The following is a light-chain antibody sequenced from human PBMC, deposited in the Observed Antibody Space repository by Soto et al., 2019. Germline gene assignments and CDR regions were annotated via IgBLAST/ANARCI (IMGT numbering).Light chain of an antibody. J-gene: IGKJ1*01. Sequence: LRMTQSHSTLSAYIGDRVAITCRASQNIGIWLAWYQQRPGKAPRYLIYKASTLESGVPSRFSGSGSGTEFALTISSLQPDDFATYFCQQYNDYSWTFGQGTKVEIK. CDR1: QNIGIW. V-gene: IGKV1-5*03. CDR3: QQYNDYSWT. CDR2: KAS.